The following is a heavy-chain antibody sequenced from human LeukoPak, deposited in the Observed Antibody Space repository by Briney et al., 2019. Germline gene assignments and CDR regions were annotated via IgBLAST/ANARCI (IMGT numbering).Heavy chain of an antibody. V-gene: IGHV4-38-2*01. CDR2: IYHTGTT. CDR3: ARYIAATGGFH. D-gene: IGHD2-15*01. CDR1: GYSIRSGYH. J-gene: IGHJ4*01. Sequence: PSETLSLTCAVSGYSIRSGYHWGWIRQAPGKGLEWIGNIYHTGTTYYNPSLKSRVTISVDTSENHFSLHLSSVTAADTATYYCARYIAATGGFHWGHGALVTVSS.